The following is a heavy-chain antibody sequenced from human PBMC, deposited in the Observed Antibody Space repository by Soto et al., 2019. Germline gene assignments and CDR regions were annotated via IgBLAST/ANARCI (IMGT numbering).Heavy chain of an antibody. CDR2: IYYSGST. CDR1: GGSTSTGRYY. Sequence: SETLSLSNTVSGGSTSTGRYYGGWIRQPPGKGLEWIGSIYYSGSTSYTPSLKSRVTISVDTSKNQFSLKLSSVTAADTAVYYCACIFSGGYGYGFYYYGMDVWGQGTTVT. J-gene: IGHJ6*02. CDR3: ACIFSGGYGYGFYYYGMDV. V-gene: IGHV4-39*01. D-gene: IGHD5-18*01.